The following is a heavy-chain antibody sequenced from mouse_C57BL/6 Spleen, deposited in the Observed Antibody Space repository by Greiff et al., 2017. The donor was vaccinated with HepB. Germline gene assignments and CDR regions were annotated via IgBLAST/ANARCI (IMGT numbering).Heavy chain of an antibody. V-gene: IGHV14-2*01. J-gene: IGHJ2*01. CDR1: GFNIKDYY. D-gene: IGHD1-1*01. CDR3: ASGGITTVVATWYFDY. CDR2: IDPEDGET. Sequence: EVQLQQSGAELVKPGASVKLSCTASGFNIKDYYMHWVKQRTEQGLEWIGRIDPEDGETKYAPKFQGKATITADTSSNTAYLQLSSLTSEDTAVDYWASGGITTVVATWYFDYWGQGTTLTVSS.